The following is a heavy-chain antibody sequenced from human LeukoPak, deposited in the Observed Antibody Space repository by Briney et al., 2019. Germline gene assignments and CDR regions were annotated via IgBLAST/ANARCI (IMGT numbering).Heavy chain of an antibody. CDR3: AKKGYYDGSGYYMYYFDH. CDR2: ISGSGGTA. J-gene: IGHJ4*02. CDR1: GFTFSIYA. D-gene: IGHD3-22*01. V-gene: IGHV3-23*01. Sequence: GGSLRLSCAASGFTFSIYAMSWVRQAPGKGLEWVSAISGSGGTAYYADSVKGRFTISRDNFKNTLYLQMNSLRAEDTAVYYCAKKGYYDGSGYYMYYFDHWGQGTLVTVSS.